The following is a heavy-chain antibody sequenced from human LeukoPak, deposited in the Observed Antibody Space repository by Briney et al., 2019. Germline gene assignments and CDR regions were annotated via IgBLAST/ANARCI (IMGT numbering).Heavy chain of an antibody. CDR2: IFYSGNT. CDR3: ARHRGGGNPDFDY. V-gene: IGHV4-59*08. D-gene: IGHD4-23*01. Sequence: SETLSLTCTASGASISDYYWSWVRQPPGKGLEWIGYIFYSGNTNYNPSLRSRVTISLDTSKNHFSLKLSSVTVADTAVYYCARHRGGGNPDFDYWGQGTLVTVSS. CDR1: GASISDYY. J-gene: IGHJ4*02.